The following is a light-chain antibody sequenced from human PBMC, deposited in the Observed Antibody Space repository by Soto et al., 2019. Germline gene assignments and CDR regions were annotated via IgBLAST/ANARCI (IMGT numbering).Light chain of an antibody. V-gene: IGKV3-20*01. J-gene: IGKJ2*01. CDR1: QSVSSSY. CDR3: QQYASSPPYT. Sequence: EIVLTQSPGTLSLSPGERATLSCRASQSVSSSYLAWYQQKPGQAPRLLIYGASSRATGIPDRFSGSGSGTDFTLTISRLEPEDFAVYYCQQYASSPPYTFGQGTKLHIK. CDR2: GAS.